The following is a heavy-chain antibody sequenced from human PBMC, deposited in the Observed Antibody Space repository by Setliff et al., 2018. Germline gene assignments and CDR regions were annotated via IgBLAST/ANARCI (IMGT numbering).Heavy chain of an antibody. CDR3: ASCRYQVPYDY. J-gene: IGHJ4*02. Sequence: SETLSLTCTVSGGSISNTYYYWSWIRQPAGKGLEWIGHIYTSWSTNYNPSLKSRVTISVDTSKNQFSLNLNSVTAADTGVYYCASCRYQVPYDYWGQGILVTVSS. V-gene: IGHV4-61*09. CDR2: IYTSWST. D-gene: IGHD2-2*01. CDR1: GGSISNTYYY.